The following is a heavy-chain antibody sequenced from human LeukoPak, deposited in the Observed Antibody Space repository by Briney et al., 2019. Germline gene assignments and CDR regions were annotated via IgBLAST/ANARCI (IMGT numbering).Heavy chain of an antibody. V-gene: IGHV5-51*01. D-gene: IGHD4-17*01. J-gene: IGHJ4*02. CDR1: GYRFTSYW. Sequence: GESLKISFKGSGYRFTSYWIGWVRPRPGKGLEWMAIIYPGDSKSRYSPSLQGQVTISVDKAISTAYLQWSSLKASDTAMYYCARPQYGAADYWGQGTLVTVSS. CDR2: IYPGDSKS. CDR3: ARPQYGAADY.